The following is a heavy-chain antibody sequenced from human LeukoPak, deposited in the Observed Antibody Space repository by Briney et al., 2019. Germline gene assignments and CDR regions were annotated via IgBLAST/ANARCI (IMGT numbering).Heavy chain of an antibody. CDR1: GGSISSGGYY. J-gene: IGHJ6*02. CDR2: IYYSGST. CDR3: AREVCSSTSCDYYYGMDV. D-gene: IGHD2-2*01. V-gene: IGHV4-31*03. Sequence: TLSLTCTVSGGSISSGGYYWSWIRQHPGKGLEWIGYIYYSGSTYYNPSLKSRVTISVDTSKNQFSLKLSSVTAADTAVYYCAREVCSSTSCDYYYGMDVWGQGTTVTVSS.